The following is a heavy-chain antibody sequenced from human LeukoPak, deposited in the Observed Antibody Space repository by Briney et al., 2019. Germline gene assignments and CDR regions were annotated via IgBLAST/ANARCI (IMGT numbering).Heavy chain of an antibody. CDR1: GFTFSDYN. CDR2: ITGRSSYK. Sequence: GSLRLSCAASGFTFSDYNMNWVRQAPGKGLEWVSSITGRSSYKHNADSVKGRFAISRDNTKNSLFLQMNSLRAEDTAVYYCARDGSSYGFFDFWGQGTLVTVSS. J-gene: IGHJ4*02. CDR3: ARDGSSYGFFDF. D-gene: IGHD5-18*01. V-gene: IGHV3-21*06.